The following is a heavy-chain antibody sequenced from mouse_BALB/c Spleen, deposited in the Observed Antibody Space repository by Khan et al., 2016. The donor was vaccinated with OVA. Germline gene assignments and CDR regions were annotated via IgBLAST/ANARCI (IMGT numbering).Heavy chain of an antibody. CDR3: ARDRIDY. CDR2: INPSSGYT. Sequence: VQLQESGAELANPGASVKMSCKVSGYTFTSYWTHWVKQRFGQGLVWIGYINPSSGYTEYNQNFRDKATLTADTSSSTAYMQLSSLTSEDSAVYYCARDRIDYWGQGTTLTVSS. V-gene: IGHV1-7*01. J-gene: IGHJ2*01. CDR1: GYTFTSYW.